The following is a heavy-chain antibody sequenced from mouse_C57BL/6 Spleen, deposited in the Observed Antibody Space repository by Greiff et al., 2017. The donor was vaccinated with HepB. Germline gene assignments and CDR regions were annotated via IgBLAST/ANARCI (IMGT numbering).Heavy chain of an antibody. V-gene: IGHV1-47*01. CDR3: ARTPDYSGSSYVGFFDY. J-gene: IGHJ2*01. CDR2: FHPYNDDT. D-gene: IGHD1-1*01. CDR1: GYTFTTYP. Sequence: VQRVESGAELVKPGASVKMSCKASGYTFTTYPIEWMKQNHGKSLEWIGNFHPYNDDTKYNEKFKGKATLTVEKSSSTVYLELSRLTSDDSAVYYCARTPDYSGSSYVGFFDYWGQGTTLTVSS.